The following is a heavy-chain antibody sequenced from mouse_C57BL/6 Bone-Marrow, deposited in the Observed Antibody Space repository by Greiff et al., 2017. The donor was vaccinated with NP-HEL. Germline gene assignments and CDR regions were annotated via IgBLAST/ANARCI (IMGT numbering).Heavy chain of an antibody. CDR3: AKRTY. CDR2: INPSSGYT. CDR1: GYTFTSYW. V-gene: IGHV1-7*01. J-gene: IGHJ3*01. Sequence: QVQLQQSGAELAKPGASVKLSCKASGYTFTSYWMHWVKQRPGQGLEWIGYINPSSGYTKYNQKFKDKATLTADQSSSTAYIQLSSLTYENTAVYYCAKRTYWGQGTLVTVSA.